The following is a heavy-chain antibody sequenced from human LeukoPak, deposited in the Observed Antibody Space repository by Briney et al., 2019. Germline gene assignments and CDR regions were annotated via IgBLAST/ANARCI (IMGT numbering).Heavy chain of an antibody. CDR3: ARALSDCSGGSCYLFSAGNWFDP. Sequence: GASVKVSRKSSGYTFTGYYMHWVRQPPAQGLEWVGWINPNCGGTNYAQKFQGRVTMTRDTSISTAYMELSRLRSAATAVYYWARALSDCSGGSCYLFSAGNWFDPWGQGTLVPVSS. CDR1: GYTFTGYY. D-gene: IGHD2-15*01. V-gene: IGHV1-2*02. J-gene: IGHJ5*02. CDR2: INPNCGGT.